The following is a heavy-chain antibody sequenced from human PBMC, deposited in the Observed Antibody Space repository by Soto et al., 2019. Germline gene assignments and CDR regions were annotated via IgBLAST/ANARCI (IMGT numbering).Heavy chain of an antibody. CDR1: GGSFSGYY. CDR2: INHSGST. Sequence: SETLSLTCAVYGGSFSGYYWSWIRQPPGKGLEWIGEINHSGSTNYNPSLKSRVTISVDTSKNQFSLKLSSVTAADTAVYYCARAGPTVIAARRHYYYGMDVWGQGTTVTVSS. V-gene: IGHV4-34*01. CDR3: ARAGPTVIAARRHYYYGMDV. D-gene: IGHD6-6*01. J-gene: IGHJ6*02.